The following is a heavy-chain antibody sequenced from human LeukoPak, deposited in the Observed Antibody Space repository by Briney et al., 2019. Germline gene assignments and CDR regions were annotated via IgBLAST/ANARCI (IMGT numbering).Heavy chain of an antibody. Sequence: PSETLSLTCTVSGGSISGYYWSWIRQPPGEGLEWIGYIHYSGSTTYNPSLKSRVTMSVDTSKNQFSLKLTSVTAADTAVYYCARRTVVLDYWGQGTLVTVSS. CDR3: ARRTVVLDY. CDR1: GGSISGYY. J-gene: IGHJ4*02. V-gene: IGHV4-59*01. CDR2: IHYSGST. D-gene: IGHD4-23*01.